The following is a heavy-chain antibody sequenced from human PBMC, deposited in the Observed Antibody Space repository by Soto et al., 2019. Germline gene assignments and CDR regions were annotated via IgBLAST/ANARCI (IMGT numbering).Heavy chain of an antibody. V-gene: IGHV4-59*01. Sequence: QVQLQESGPGLVKPSETLSLTCTVSGGSISSYYWSWIRQPPGKGLERIGYIYYSGSTNYNPSLKSRVTISVDTSKNQFSLKLSSVTAADTAVYYCARGILEWLFGWFDPWGQGTLVTVSS. J-gene: IGHJ5*02. CDR2: IYYSGST. CDR1: GGSISSYY. D-gene: IGHD3-3*01. CDR3: ARGILEWLFGWFDP.